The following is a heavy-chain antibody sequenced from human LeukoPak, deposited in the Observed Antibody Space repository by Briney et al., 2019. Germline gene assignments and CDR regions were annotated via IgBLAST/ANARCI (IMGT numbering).Heavy chain of an antibody. CDR3: ARGTGFDP. J-gene: IGHJ5*02. V-gene: IGHV1-8*02. Sequence: GASVKVSCKASGYTFTSYDVNWLRQATGQRLEWMGWINLDRGNTGYAQKFQGRVTMTSNDSISTAYLELSSLRSEDTAGYYCARGTGFDPWGQGTLVTVSS. D-gene: IGHD2-21*02. CDR2: INLDRGNT. CDR1: GYTFTSYD.